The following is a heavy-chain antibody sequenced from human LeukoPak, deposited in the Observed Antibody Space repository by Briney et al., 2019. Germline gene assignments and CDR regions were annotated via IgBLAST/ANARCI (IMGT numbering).Heavy chain of an antibody. Sequence: SQTLSLTCAISGDSVSSNSAAWNWIRQSPSRGLEWLGRTYYRSKWYNDYAVSVKSRITINPDTSKNQFSLQLNSVTPEDTAVYYCAREGRIAAEVGPGQPGIYYYYYGMDVWGQGTTVTVSS. CDR2: TYYRSKWYN. J-gene: IGHJ6*02. V-gene: IGHV6-1*01. CDR1: GDSVSSNSAA. CDR3: AREGRIAAEVGPGQPGIYYYYYGMDV. D-gene: IGHD6-13*01.